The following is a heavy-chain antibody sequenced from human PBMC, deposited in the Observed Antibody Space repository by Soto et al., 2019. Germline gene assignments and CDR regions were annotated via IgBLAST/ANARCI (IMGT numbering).Heavy chain of an antibody. D-gene: IGHD1-26*01. CDR1: GFTFSSYA. CDR2: ISYDGSNK. Sequence: PGGSLRLSCAASGFTFSSYAMHWVRQAPGKGLEWVAVISYDGSNKYYADSVKGRFTISRDNSKNTLYLQMNSLRAEDTAVYYCATGIVGATDPETPFDYWGQGTLVPVSS. J-gene: IGHJ4*02. V-gene: IGHV3-30-3*01. CDR3: ATGIVGATDPETPFDY.